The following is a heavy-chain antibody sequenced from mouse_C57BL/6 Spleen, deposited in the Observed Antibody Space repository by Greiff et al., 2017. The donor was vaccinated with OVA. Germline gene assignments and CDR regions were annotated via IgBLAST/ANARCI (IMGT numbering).Heavy chain of an antibody. D-gene: IGHD2-4*01. CDR3: TRDGDDYDGYWYFDV. Sequence: EVNLVESGEGLVKPGGSLKLSCAASGFTFSSYAMSWVRQTPEKRLEWVAYISSGGDYIYYADTVKGRFTISRDNARNTLYLQMSSLKSEDTAMYYCTRDGDDYDGYWYFDVWGTGTTVTVSS. J-gene: IGHJ1*03. V-gene: IGHV5-9-1*02. CDR2: ISSGGDYI. CDR1: GFTFSSYA.